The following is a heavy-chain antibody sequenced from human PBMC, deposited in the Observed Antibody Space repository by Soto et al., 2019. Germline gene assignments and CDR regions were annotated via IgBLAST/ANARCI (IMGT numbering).Heavy chain of an antibody. CDR3: ASHDPGARFDP. Sequence: QVQLVQSGAEVKKPGASVKVSCKAPRYIFTAYFMHWVRQAPGQGLEWMGWINPNNGATHYGLSFQGRVPMTRDTSISTAYIELSSLRSDETAVYYCASHDPGARFDPWGQGTLVIVSS. J-gene: IGHJ5*02. CDR1: RYIFTAYF. V-gene: IGHV1-2*02. D-gene: IGHD1-1*01. CDR2: INPNNGAT.